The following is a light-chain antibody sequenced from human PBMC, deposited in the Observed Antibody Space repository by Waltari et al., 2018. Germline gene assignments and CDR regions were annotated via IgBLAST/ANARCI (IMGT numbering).Light chain of an antibody. CDR1: QSISNW. Sequence: DIQMTQSPSSLSASVGDRFTITCRASQSISNWLDWYQQQPGKAHKLLIYKASTLESGVPSRFSVRGSGTEFTLTISSLQPDDFATYYCQQYNSYSLLSFGGGTKVEIK. J-gene: IGKJ4*01. CDR3: QQYNSYSLLS. CDR2: KAS. V-gene: IGKV1-5*03.